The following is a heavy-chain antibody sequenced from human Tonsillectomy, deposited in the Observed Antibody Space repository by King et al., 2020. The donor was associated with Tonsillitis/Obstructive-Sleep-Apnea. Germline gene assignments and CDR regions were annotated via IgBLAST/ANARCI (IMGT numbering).Heavy chain of an antibody. Sequence: QLVQSGAEVKKPGASVKVSCKASGYTFTSYYMHWVRQAPGQGLEWMGIINPSGGSTSYAQKFQGRVTVTRDTSTSTVYMELSSLRSEDTAVYYCVSDVKGTDYDLLTGPFDYWGQGTLVTVSS. CDR2: INPSGGST. V-gene: IGHV1-46*01. CDR1: GYTFTSYY. J-gene: IGHJ4*02. D-gene: IGHD3-9*01. CDR3: VSDVKGTDYDLLTGPFDY.